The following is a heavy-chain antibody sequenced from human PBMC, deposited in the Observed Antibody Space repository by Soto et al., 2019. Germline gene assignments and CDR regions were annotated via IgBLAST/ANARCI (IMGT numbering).Heavy chain of an antibody. D-gene: IGHD6-19*01. CDR1: GFTFSSYA. CDR3: ANGPAPGSSGWYDLDY. CDR2: ISGSGGST. Sequence: PGGSLRLSCAASGFTFSSYAMSWVRQAPGKGLEWVSAISGSGGSTYYADSVKGRFTISRDNSKNTLYLQMNSLRAEDTAVYYCANGPAPGSSGWYDLDYWGQGTLVTVSS. V-gene: IGHV3-23*01. J-gene: IGHJ4*02.